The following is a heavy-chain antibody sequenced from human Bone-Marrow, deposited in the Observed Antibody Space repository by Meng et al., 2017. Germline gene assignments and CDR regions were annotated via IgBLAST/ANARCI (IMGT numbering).Heavy chain of an antibody. D-gene: IGHD4-11*01. CDR2: INHSGST. V-gene: IGHV4-34*01. J-gene: IGHJ4*02. CDR1: GGSFSDYY. Sequence: QVQLRSGAAGLLKLSETLSLSCGVSGGSFSDYYWSWIRQPPGKGLEWIGEINHSGSTNYNPSLESRATISVDTSQNNLSLKLSSVTAADSAVYYCARGPTTMAHDFDYWGQGTLVTVSS. CDR3: ARGPTTMAHDFDY.